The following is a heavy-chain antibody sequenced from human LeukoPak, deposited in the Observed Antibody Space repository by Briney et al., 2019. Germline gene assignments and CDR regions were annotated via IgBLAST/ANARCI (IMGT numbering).Heavy chain of an antibody. D-gene: IGHD3-16*01. CDR3: ARPYYDYGWGWNYFDY. Sequence: PSETLSLTCTVSGGSISSSSYYWGWIRQPPGKGLEWIGSIYYSGSTYYNPSLKSRVTISVDTSKNQFSLKLSSVTAADTAVYYCARPYYDYGWGWNYFDYWGQGTLVTVSS. CDR2: IYYSGST. CDR1: GGSISSSSYY. J-gene: IGHJ4*02. V-gene: IGHV4-39*01.